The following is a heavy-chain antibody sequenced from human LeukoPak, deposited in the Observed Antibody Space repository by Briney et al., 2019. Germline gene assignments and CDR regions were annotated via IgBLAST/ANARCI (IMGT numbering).Heavy chain of an antibody. Sequence: GESLKISCKGSGYSFTSYWIGWVRQMPGKGLEWMGIIYPGDSDTRYSPSFQGQVTISADKSISTAYLQWSSLKASDTAMYYCARRWAYDSSGYYYNYPFDYWGQGTLVTVSS. CDR2: IYPGDSDT. CDR3: ARRWAYDSSGYYYNYPFDY. J-gene: IGHJ4*02. CDR1: GYSFTSYW. V-gene: IGHV5-51*01. D-gene: IGHD3-22*01.